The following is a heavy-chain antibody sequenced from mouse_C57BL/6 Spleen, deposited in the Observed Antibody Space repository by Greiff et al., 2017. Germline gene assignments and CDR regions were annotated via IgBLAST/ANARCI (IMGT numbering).Heavy chain of an antibody. D-gene: IGHD2-5*01. CDR2: LDPSDSYT. J-gene: IGHJ4*01. CDR1: GYTFTSYW. CDR3: ARHSNYARDY. Sequence: QVQLQQPGAELVMPGASVKLSCKASGYTFTSYWMHWVKQRPGQGLEWIGELDPSDSYTNYNQQFKGKSTLTVDKSSSTAYMQLSSLTSEDSAVYYCARHSNYARDYWGQGTSVTVSS. V-gene: IGHV1-69*01.